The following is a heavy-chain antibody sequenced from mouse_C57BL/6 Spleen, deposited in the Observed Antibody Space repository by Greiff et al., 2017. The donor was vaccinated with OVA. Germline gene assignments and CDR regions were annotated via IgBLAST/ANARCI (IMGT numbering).Heavy chain of an antibody. Sequence: QVQLQQSGAELARPGASVKLSCKASGYTFTSYGISWVKQRTGQGLEWIGEIYPRSGNTYYNEKFKGKATLTADKSSSTAYMELRSLTSEDSAVYFCATLTGTWLAYWGQGTLVTVSA. V-gene: IGHV1-81*01. CDR1: GYTFTSYG. CDR3: ATLTGTWLAY. CDR2: IYPRSGNT. J-gene: IGHJ3*01. D-gene: IGHD4-1*01.